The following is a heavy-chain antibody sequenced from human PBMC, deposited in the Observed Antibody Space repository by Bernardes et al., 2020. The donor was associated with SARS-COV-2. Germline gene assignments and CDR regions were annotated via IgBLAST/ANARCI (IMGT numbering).Heavy chain of an antibody. V-gene: IGHV3-48*03. CDR2: ISSSGSTI. CDR1: GFTFSSYE. D-gene: IGHD6-19*01. J-gene: IGHJ4*02. Sequence: GGSLRLFCAASGFTFSSYEMNWVRQAPGKGLEWVSYISSSGSTIYYADSVKGRFTISRDNAKNSLYLQMNSLRAEDTAVYYCARATYSSGWYYPVGFDYWGQGTLVTVSS. CDR3: ARATYSSGWYYPVGFDY.